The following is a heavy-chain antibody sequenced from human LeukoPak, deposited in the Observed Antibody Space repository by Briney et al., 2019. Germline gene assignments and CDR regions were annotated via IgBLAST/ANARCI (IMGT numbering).Heavy chain of an antibody. V-gene: IGHV3-49*04. D-gene: IGHD5-18*01. Sequence: GGSLRLSCIGFGFTFGDHAMSWVRQAPGKGLEWVGFIRSKAYRGTTEYAPSGRGRFTISREDSKSIAYLQMNSLKTEDTGVYYCTRGPIQLWIHNAMDVWGQGTTVIVSS. CDR1: GFTFGDHA. J-gene: IGHJ6*02. CDR3: TRGPIQLWIHNAMDV. CDR2: IRSKAYRGTT.